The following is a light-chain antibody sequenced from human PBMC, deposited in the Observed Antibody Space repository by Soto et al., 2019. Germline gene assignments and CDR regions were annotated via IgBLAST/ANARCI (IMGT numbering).Light chain of an antibody. CDR3: LQDYNYPWT. CDR1: QDIRND. CDR2: AAS. Sequence: AIQMTQSPSSLSASVGDRVTITCRASQDIRNDLGWYQEKVGQPPKLLIYAASNLQSGVPSRFSGSGSGTDFTLTISSLLPEDFATYYCLQDYNYPWTFGQGTKVEI. V-gene: IGKV1-6*01. J-gene: IGKJ1*01.